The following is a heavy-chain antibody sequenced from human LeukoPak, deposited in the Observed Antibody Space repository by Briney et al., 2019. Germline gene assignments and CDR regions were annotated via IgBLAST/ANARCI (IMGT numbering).Heavy chain of an antibody. CDR3: AASSGWYCYYGMDV. CDR2: IYSGGST. J-gene: IGHJ6*02. V-gene: IGHV3-53*04. D-gene: IGHD6-19*01. Sequence: PGGSLRLSCAASGFTVSSNYMSWVRQAPGKGLEWVSVIYSGGSTYYADSVKGRFTISRHNSKNTLYLQMNSLRAEDTAVYYCAASSGWYCYYGMDVWGQGTTVTVSS. CDR1: GFTVSSNY.